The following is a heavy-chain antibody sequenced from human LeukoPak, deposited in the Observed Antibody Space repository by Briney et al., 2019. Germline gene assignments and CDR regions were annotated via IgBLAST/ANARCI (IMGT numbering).Heavy chain of an antibody. D-gene: IGHD6-19*01. CDR3: ARRRLYSSGIDY. CDR1: GFSFSSYW. CDR2: INHSGST. V-gene: IGHV4-34*01. J-gene: IGHJ4*02. Sequence: GSLRLSCAASGFSFSSYWMHWVRQAPGKGLEWIGEINHSGSTNYNPSLKSRVTISVDTSKNQFSLKLSSVTAADTAVYYCARRRLYSSGIDYWGQGTLVTVSS.